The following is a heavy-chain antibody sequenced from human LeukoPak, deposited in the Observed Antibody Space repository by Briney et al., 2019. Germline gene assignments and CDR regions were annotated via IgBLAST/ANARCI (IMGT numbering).Heavy chain of an antibody. Sequence: PSETLSLTCTVSGGSISSGDYYWGWIRQPPGKGLEWIGYIYYSGSTYYNPSLKSRVTISVDTSKNQFSLKLSSVTAADTAVYYCARGQTTPLYSLDYWGQGTLVTVSS. J-gene: IGHJ4*02. CDR1: GGSISSGDYY. D-gene: IGHD1-14*01. CDR2: IYYSGST. V-gene: IGHV4-30-4*01. CDR3: ARGQTTPLYSLDY.